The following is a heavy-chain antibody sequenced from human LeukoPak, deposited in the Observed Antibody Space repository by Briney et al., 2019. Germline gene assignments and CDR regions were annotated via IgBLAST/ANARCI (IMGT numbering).Heavy chain of an antibody. D-gene: IGHD1-26*01. Sequence: SETLSLTCTVSGGSISSYYWSWIRQPPGKGLEWIGCIYYSGSTNYNPSLKSRVTISVDTSKNQFSLKLSSVTAADTAVYYCASVGATTFDYWGQGTLVTVSS. J-gene: IGHJ4*02. V-gene: IGHV4-59*12. CDR2: IYYSGST. CDR1: GGSISSYY. CDR3: ASVGATTFDY.